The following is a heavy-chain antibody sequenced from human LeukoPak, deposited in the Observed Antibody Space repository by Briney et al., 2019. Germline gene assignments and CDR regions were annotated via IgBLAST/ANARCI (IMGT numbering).Heavy chain of an antibody. D-gene: IGHD1-26*01. CDR2: VDPEDGET. J-gene: IGHJ4*02. CDR3: ATLHIVGATTGFDY. V-gene: IGHV1-69-2*01. CDR1: GYTFTDHY. Sequence: VASVKISCKVSGYTFTDHYMHWVQQAPGKGLEWMGLVDPEDGETIYAEKFQGRVTITADTSTDTAYMELSSLRSEDTAVYYCATLHIVGATTGFDYWGQGTLVTVSS.